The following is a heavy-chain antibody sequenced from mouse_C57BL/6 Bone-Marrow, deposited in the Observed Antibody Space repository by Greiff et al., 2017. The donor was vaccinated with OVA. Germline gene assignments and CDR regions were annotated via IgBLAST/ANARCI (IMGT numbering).Heavy chain of an antibody. J-gene: IGHJ2*01. V-gene: IGHV1-9*01. CDR2: ILPGSGST. CDR1: GYTFTGYW. Sequence: VKVVESGAELMKPGASVKLSCKATGYTFTGYWIEWVKQRPGHGLEWIGEILPGSGSTNYHEKFKGKATFTADTSSNTAYMQLSSLTTEDSAIYYCASRTSTAQASLDYWGQGTTLTVSS. D-gene: IGHD3-2*02. CDR3: ASRTSTAQASLDY.